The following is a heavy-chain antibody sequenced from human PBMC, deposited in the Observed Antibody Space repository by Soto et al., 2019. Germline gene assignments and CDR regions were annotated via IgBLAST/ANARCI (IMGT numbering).Heavy chain of an antibody. V-gene: IGHV3-48*04. Sequence: GGSLRLSCAASGFTFSSYSMNWVRQAPGKGLEWVSYISSSSSTIYYADSVKGRFTITRDNAKNSLYLQMNSLRAEDTAVYYCARVRPPYGDYDFDYWGQGTLVTVSS. CDR2: ISSSSSTI. D-gene: IGHD4-17*01. J-gene: IGHJ4*02. CDR3: ARVRPPYGDYDFDY. CDR1: GFTFSSYS.